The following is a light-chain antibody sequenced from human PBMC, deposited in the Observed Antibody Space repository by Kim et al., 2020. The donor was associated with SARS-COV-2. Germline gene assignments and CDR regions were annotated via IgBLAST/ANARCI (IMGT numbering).Light chain of an antibody. CDR3: QAWDSNTWV. V-gene: IGLV3-1*01. Sequence: SYELTQPPSVSVSPGQTANISCSGDKLGDKYVCWYQQKPGQSPVLLIYEDTKRPSGIPVRFSGSYSGNTATLTISGTQAMDEADYSCQAWDSNTWVFGGG. J-gene: IGLJ3*02. CDR2: EDT. CDR1: KLGDKY.